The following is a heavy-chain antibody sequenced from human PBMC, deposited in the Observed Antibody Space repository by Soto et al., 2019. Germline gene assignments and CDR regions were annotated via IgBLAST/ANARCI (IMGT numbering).Heavy chain of an antibody. CDR3: ARHGYGSGSYYIDY. D-gene: IGHD3-10*01. CDR2: IWYDGSNK. Sequence: QVQLVESGGGVVQPGRSLRLSCAASGFTFSSDGMHWVRQAPGKGLEWVAVIWYDGSNKYYADSVKGRFTISRDNSKNTLYLQMNSLRAEDTAVYYCARHGYGSGSYYIDYWGQGTLVTVSS. CDR1: GFTFSSDG. V-gene: IGHV3-33*01. J-gene: IGHJ4*02.